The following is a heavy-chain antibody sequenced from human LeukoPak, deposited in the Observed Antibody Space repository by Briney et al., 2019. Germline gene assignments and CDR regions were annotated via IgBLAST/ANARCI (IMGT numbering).Heavy chain of an antibody. V-gene: IGHV4-31*03. CDR1: GGSISSVGYY. CDR3: ARGDYGDYDFDY. Sequence: SETLSLTCTVSGGSISSVGYYWSRIRQHPGKGPEWIGYIYYSGSTYYNPSLKSRVTISVDTSENQFSLRLSSVTAADTAVYYCARGDYGDYDFDYWGQGILVTVSS. CDR2: IYYSGST. J-gene: IGHJ4*02. D-gene: IGHD4-17*01.